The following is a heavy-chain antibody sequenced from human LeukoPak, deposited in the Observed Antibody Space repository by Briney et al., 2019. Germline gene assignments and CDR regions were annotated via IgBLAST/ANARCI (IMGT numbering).Heavy chain of an antibody. CDR2: ISSSSSYI. CDR3: ARGFGAPVQQQLVLGY. Sequence: KPGGSLRLSCAASGFTFSSYSMNWVRQAPGKGLEWVSSISSSSSYIYYADSVKGRFTISRDNAKNSLYLQMNSLRAEDTAVYYCARGFGAPVQQQLVLGYWGQGTLVTVSS. CDR1: GFTFSSYS. J-gene: IGHJ4*02. D-gene: IGHD6-13*01. V-gene: IGHV3-21*01.